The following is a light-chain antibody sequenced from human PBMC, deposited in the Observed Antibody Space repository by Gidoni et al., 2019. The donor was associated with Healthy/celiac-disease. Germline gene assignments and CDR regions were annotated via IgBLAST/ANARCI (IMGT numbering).Light chain of an antibody. Sequence: IVMTQSPLSLPVTPGEPASTSCRSSQSLLHSNGYYYLDWYLQKPGQSPQLLIYLGSNRASGVPERFSGSGSGTDFTLTISRVEAEDVGVYYWMQALQTPRTFGQGTKVEIK. V-gene: IGKV2-28*01. CDR2: LGS. J-gene: IGKJ1*01. CDR3: MQALQTPRT. CDR1: QSLLHSNGYYY.